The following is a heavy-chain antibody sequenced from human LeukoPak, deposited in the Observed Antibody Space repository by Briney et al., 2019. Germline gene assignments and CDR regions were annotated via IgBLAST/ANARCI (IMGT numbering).Heavy chain of an antibody. CDR3: ARDIGWFYFDY. CDR1: EFTFSDYY. J-gene: IGHJ4*02. Sequence: GGSLRLSCAASEFTFSDYYMSWIRQAPRKGLEWVANIKKDGSEKYYVDSVKGRFTISRDNAKNSLFLQMNSLRAEDTAVYYCARDIGWFYFDYWGQGSLVTVSS. CDR2: IKKDGSEK. D-gene: IGHD6-19*01. V-gene: IGHV3-7*01.